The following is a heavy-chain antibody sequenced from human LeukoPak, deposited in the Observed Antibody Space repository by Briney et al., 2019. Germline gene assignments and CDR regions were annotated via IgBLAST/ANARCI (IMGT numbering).Heavy chain of an antibody. J-gene: IGHJ5*02. Sequence: PGGSLRLSCAASGFTFSSYSMNWVRQAPGKGLEWVSYISSSSTIYYADSVKGRFTISRDNAKNSLYLQMNSLRAEDTAVYYCARDFTPWAAALNWFDPWGQGTLVTVSS. CDR2: ISSSSTI. D-gene: IGHD6-13*01. CDR3: ARDFTPWAAALNWFDP. V-gene: IGHV3-48*01. CDR1: GFTFSSYS.